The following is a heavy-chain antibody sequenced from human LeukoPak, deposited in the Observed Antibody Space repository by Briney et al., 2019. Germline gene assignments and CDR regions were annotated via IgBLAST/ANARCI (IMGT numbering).Heavy chain of an antibody. CDR2: INHSGST. CDR3: ARSYSSSKNDAFDI. J-gene: IGHJ3*02. CDR1: GGSISGYY. Sequence: SETLSLTCTVSGGSISGYYWSWIRQPPGKGLEWIGEINHSGSTNYNPSLKSRVTISVDTSKNQFSLKLSSVTAADTAVYYCARSYSSSKNDAFDIWGQGTMVTVSS. D-gene: IGHD6-13*01. V-gene: IGHV4-34*01.